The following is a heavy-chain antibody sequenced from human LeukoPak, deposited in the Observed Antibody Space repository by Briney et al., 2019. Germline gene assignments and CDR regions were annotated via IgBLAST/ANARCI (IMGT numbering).Heavy chain of an antibody. Sequence: GGSLRLSCEGSGFSLSAYNMNWVRQAPGKGLESVSYISSSSATIFYADSVKGRFTISRDNAKHSLYLQMNSLRPEDTAVYFCARDRHVPGLYYYYMDVWGKGTTVTVSS. J-gene: IGHJ6*03. CDR3: ARDRHVPGLYYYYMDV. CDR2: ISSSSATI. D-gene: IGHD6-6*01. CDR1: GFSLSAYN. V-gene: IGHV3-48*01.